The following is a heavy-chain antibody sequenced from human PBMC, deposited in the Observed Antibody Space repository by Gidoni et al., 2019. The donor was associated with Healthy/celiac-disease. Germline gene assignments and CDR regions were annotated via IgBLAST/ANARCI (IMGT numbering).Heavy chain of an antibody. CDR3: ARDLDTAMVTRVTEKAYYYYGMDV. CDR1: GFTFRSYS. D-gene: IGHD5-18*01. V-gene: IGHV3-21*01. J-gene: IGHJ6*02. Sequence: EVQLVESGGGLVKPGGSLRLSCAASGFTFRSYSMNWVRQAPGKGLGWVSSISSSSSYIYYADSVKGRFTISRDNAKNSLYLQMNSLRAEDTAVYYCARDLDTAMVTRVTEKAYYYYGMDVWGQGTTVTVSS. CDR2: ISSSSSYI.